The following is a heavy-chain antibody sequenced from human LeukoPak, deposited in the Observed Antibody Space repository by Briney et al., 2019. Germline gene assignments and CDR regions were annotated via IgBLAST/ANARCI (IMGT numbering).Heavy chain of an antibody. V-gene: IGHV3-74*01. D-gene: IGHD6-19*01. CDR2: INSDGSDT. CDR3: ASCVAVPGLPDY. CDR1: GFTFSSYW. Sequence: PGGSLRLSCAASGFTFSSYWMYWVRQAPGKGLVWVSRINSDGSDTSYADSVQGRFTISRDNAKNTLYPQMNSLRAEDTAVYYCASCVAVPGLPDYWGQGTLVTVSS. J-gene: IGHJ4*02.